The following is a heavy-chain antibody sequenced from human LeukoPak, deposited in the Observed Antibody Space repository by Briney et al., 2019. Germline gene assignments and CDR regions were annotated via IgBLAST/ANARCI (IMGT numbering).Heavy chain of an antibody. CDR3: AAHMIVVVTSELSY. CDR1: GFTFSNYA. V-gene: IGHV3-23*01. D-gene: IGHD3-22*01. Sequence: GGSLRLSCAASGFTFSNYAMSWVRQAPGKGLEWVSAISGSGGSTYYADSVKGRFTISRDNSKNTLYLQMNSLRAEDTAVYYCAAHMIVVVTSELSYWGQGTLVTVSS. J-gene: IGHJ4*02. CDR2: ISGSGGST.